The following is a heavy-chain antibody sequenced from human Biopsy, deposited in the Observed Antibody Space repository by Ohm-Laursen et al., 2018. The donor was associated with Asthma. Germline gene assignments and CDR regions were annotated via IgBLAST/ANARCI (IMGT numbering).Heavy chain of an antibody. CDR2: ISPVFGST. V-gene: IGHV1-69*06. D-gene: IGHD6-13*01. CDR1: GGTFGNYA. Sequence: SSVKVSCKASGGTFGNYAISWVRQAPGLGLEWMGGISPVFGSTNIAQKFQGRVTISADIFTKTAYLEVSSLRSDDTAVYYCASPSSSREILYYYYNMDIWGQGTTVTVSS. J-gene: IGHJ6*02. CDR3: ASPSSSREILYYYYNMDI.